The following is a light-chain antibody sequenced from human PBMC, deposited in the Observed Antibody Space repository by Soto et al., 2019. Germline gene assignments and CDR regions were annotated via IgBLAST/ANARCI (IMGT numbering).Light chain of an antibody. Sequence: EIVLTQSPGTLSLSPGERATLSCRASQSVTSSYLAWYQQKPGQAPRLLIYGASSRATGIPGRFSGSGSGTDFTLTISRLEPKDFAVYYYQQYGNSPLTFGGGTKVEIK. V-gene: IGKV3-20*01. CDR1: QSVTSSY. J-gene: IGKJ4*01. CDR3: QQYGNSPLT. CDR2: GAS.